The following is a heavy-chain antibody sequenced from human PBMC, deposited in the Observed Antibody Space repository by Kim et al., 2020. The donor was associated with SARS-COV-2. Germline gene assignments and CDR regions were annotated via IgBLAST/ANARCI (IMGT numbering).Heavy chain of an antibody. J-gene: IGHJ2*01. CDR1: GGSISSSSYY. D-gene: IGHD5-12*01. CDR2: IYYSGST. V-gene: IGHV4-39*01. CDR3: ASGSHWYFDL. Sequence: SETLSLTCTVSGGSISSSSYYWGWIRQPPGKGLEWIGSIYYSGSTYYNPSLKSRVTISVDTSKNQFSLKLSSVTAADTAVYYCASGSHWYFDLWGRGTLVTVSS.